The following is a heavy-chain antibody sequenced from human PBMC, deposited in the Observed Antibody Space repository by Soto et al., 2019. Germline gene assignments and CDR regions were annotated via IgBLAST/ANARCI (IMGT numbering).Heavy chain of an antibody. Sequence: GASLKVSCKASGGTLSGYAISWGRQAPGQGLEWMGGIIPIFGTANYAQKFQGRVTITADESTSTAYMELSSLRSEDTAVYYCAGGGIAAPFVRQHFDYWAQGTLVTVYS. J-gene: IGHJ4*02. CDR2: IIPIFGTA. CDR3: AGGGIAAPFVRQHFDY. V-gene: IGHV1-69*13. D-gene: IGHD6-6*01. CDR1: GGTLSGYA.